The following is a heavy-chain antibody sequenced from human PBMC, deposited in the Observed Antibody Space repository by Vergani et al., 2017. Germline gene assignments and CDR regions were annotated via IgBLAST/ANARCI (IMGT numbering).Heavy chain of an antibody. CDR1: GYTFTSSA. D-gene: IGHD5-12*01. CDR3: ARLVAKIHYYGMDV. V-gene: IGHV7-4-1*02. CDR2: INTNTGNP. Sequence: QVQLVQSGSELKKPGASVKVSCKASGYTFTSSAMNWVRQAPGQGLEWMGWINTNTGNPTYAQGFTGRFVFSLDTSVSTAYLQNSSLKAEDTAVYYCARLVAKIHYYGMDVWGQGTTVTVSS. J-gene: IGHJ6*02.